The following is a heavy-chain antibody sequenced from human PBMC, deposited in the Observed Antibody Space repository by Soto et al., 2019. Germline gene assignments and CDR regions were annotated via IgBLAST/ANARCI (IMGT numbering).Heavy chain of an antibody. CDR1: GFSFVNYA. CDR2: LSGSGTST. J-gene: IGHJ4*02. V-gene: IGHV3-23*01. Sequence: GGSLRLSCAASGFSFVNYAMNWVRQAPGKGLEWVSGLSGSGTSTYYADSVKSRFTISRDNSRDTLFLQMNSLTADDTAVYYCAKATTNGGWFNPFDSCGQGALVTVSS. D-gene: IGHD6-19*01. CDR3: AKATTNGGWFNPFDS.